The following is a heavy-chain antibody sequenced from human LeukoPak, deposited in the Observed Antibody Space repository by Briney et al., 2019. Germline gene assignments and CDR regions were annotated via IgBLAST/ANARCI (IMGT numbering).Heavy chain of an antibody. D-gene: IGHD6-13*01. J-gene: IGHJ4*02. V-gene: IGHV1-18*01. CDR3: AREYSSSWDQFDY. CDR1: GYSFVGYG. CDR2: FNPENGNT. Sequence: ASVKVSCKASGYSFVGYGITWVRRAPGQGLEWMGWFNPENGNTNYAQKVQGRVTMTADTSTSTSYMELRSLRSDDTAVYYCAREYSSSWDQFDYWGQGTLVTVSS.